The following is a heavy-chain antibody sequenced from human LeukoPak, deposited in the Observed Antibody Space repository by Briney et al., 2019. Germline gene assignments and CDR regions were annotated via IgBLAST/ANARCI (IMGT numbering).Heavy chain of an antibody. CDR2: ISSSSSYI. CDR3: ARDGYSGYDGIDY. CDR1: GFTFSSYS. D-gene: IGHD5-12*01. V-gene: IGHV3-21*01. Sequence: GGSLRLSCAASGFTFSSYSMNWVRQAPGKGLEWVSSISSSSSYIYYADSVKGRFTISRDNAKNSLYLQMNSLRAEDTAVYYCARDGYSGYDGIDYWGQGTLVTVSS. J-gene: IGHJ4*02.